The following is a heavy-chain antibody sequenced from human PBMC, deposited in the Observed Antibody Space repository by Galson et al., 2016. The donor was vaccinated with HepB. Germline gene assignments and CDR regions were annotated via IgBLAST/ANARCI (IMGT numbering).Heavy chain of an antibody. Sequence: QSGAEVKKPGESLTISCKGSGYKFTNYWVAWVRQMPGKGLEWMGTIYPDDSDTRYSPSFPGQVTFSADKSISTAYLQRSSLKAPDTAIDDWARPLMDCRGRTCYSEGDFGLWGRGTLVTVSS. CDR3: ARPLMDCRGRTCYSEGDFGL. CDR2: IYPDDSDT. CDR1: GYKFTNYW. D-gene: IGHD2-15*01. V-gene: IGHV5-51*03. J-gene: IGHJ2*01.